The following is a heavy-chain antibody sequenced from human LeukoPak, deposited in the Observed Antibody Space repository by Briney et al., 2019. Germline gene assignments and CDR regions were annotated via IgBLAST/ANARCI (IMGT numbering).Heavy chain of an antibody. D-gene: IGHD3-22*01. CDR1: GFTFDDYA. J-gene: IGHJ4*02. CDR3: VSFYETY. Sequence: GRSRRLSCAASGFTFDDYAMHWVRQAPGKGLEWVSGISWNSGSIGYADSVKGRFTISKDNAKNTVYLQMNSLRAEDTAVYYCVSFYETYWGRGTLVTVSS. V-gene: IGHV3-9*01. CDR2: ISWNSGSI.